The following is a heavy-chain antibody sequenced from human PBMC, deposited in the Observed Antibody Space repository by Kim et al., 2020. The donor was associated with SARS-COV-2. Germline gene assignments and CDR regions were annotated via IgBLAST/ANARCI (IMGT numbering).Heavy chain of an antibody. D-gene: IGHD5-12*01. CDR1: GYSFTSYW. J-gene: IGHJ6*02. Sequence: GESLKISCKGSGYSFTSYWIGWVRQMPGKGLEWMGIIYPGDSDTRYSPSFQGQVTISADKSISTAYLQWSSLKASDTAMYYCVALVAETGSGGHRGVYYYYGMDVWGQGTTVTVSS. CDR3: VALVAETGSGGHRGVYYYYGMDV. CDR2: IYPGDSDT. V-gene: IGHV5-51*01.